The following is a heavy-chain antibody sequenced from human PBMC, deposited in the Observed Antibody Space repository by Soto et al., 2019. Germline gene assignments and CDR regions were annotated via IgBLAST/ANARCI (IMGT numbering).Heavy chain of an antibody. CDR1: GGSISSGGYY. V-gene: IGHV4-31*03. D-gene: IGHD4-17*01. Sequence: LSLTCTVSGGSISSGGYYWSWIRQHPGKGLEWIGYIYYSGSTYYNPSLKSRVTISVDTSKNQFSLKLSSVTAADTAVYYCASGSVTPFYYYYYMDVWGKGTTVTVSS. CDR3: ASGSVTPFYYYYYMDV. J-gene: IGHJ6*03. CDR2: IYYSGST.